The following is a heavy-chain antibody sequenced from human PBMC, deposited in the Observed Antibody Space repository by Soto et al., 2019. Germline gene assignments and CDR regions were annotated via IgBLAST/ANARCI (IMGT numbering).Heavy chain of an antibody. Sequence: QVQLVQSGAEVKKPASSEKVSCKASGGTFSIYTISWVRQAPGQGLEWMGGSANSAQKFQGRLTVTADESTSTVYLELSSLTSEDTAVYYCAREGPPDIAWFDPWGQGTLVSVSS. D-gene: IGHD2-15*01. J-gene: IGHJ5*02. CDR3: AREGPPDIAWFDP. CDR1: GGTFSIYT. V-gene: IGHV1-69*01. CDR2: SA.